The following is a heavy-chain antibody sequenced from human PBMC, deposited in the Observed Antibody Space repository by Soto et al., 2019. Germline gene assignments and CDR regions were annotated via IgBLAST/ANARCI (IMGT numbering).Heavy chain of an antibody. CDR2: IYYSGST. V-gene: IGHV4-31*03. Sequence: QVQLQESGPGLVKPSQTLSLTCTVSGASISSGGYYWNWIRQHPGKGLEWIGYIYYSGSTYYNPSLKSRVTISVDTSKNEFSLKLSSVTAADTAVYYCARDGRGRGIAVAGRFWYVDLWGRGTLVTVSS. D-gene: IGHD6-19*01. J-gene: IGHJ2*01. CDR1: GASISSGGYY. CDR3: ARDGRGRGIAVAGRFWYVDL.